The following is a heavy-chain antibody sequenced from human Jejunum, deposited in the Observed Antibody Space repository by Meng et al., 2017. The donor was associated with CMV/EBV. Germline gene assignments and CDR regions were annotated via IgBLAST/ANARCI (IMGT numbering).Heavy chain of an antibody. V-gene: IGHV6-1*01. J-gene: IGHJ4*02. CDR1: GDSVSSNSAA. CDR2: TYYRSKYYN. Sequence: EQLQHPVPGLGKPPQTLSLPCAISGDSVSSNSAAWNWIRQSPSRGLAWLGRTYYRSKYYNDYALSVKSRITINPDTSKNQFSLQLNSVTPEDTAIYYCARDWGDVRGGFDFWGQGTLVTVSS. D-gene: IGHD3-10*02. CDR3: ARDWGDVRGGFDF.